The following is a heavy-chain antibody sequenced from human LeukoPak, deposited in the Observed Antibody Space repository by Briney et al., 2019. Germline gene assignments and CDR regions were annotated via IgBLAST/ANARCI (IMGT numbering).Heavy chain of an antibody. D-gene: IGHD2/OR15-2a*01. J-gene: IGHJ4*02. CDR2: LSYDGSNK. Sequence: PGGSLRLSCAASGFTFSSFAMHWVGQAPGKGLEWVSVLSYDGSNKYYADSVKGRFTISRDNSKNTLYLQMNSLRAEDTAVYYCARSVAFYYFDYWGQGTLVTVSS. CDR1: GFTFSSFA. CDR3: ARSVAFYYFDY. V-gene: IGHV3-30-3*01.